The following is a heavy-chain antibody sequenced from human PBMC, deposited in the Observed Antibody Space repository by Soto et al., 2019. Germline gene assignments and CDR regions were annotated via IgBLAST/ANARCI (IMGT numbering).Heavy chain of an antibody. CDR1: VGSFSGYY. D-gene: IGHD3-3*01. CDR3: ARGRGYDFWSGSPVYYYGMEV. V-gene: IGHV4-34*01. CDR2: INHSGST. Sequence: PSETLSLTCAFYVGSFSGYYWSCIRQPPGKWLEWIGEINHSGSTNYNPSLKSRVTISVDTSKNQFSLKLSSVTAADTAVYYCARGRGYDFWSGSPVYYYGMEVWGQGTMVIVSS. J-gene: IGHJ6*01.